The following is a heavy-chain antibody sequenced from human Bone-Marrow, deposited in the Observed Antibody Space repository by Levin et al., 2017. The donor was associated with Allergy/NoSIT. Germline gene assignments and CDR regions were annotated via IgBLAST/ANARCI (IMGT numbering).Heavy chain of an antibody. V-gene: IGHV3-23*01. CDR2: ISGSGAST. CDR3: AKGIDYGDYEFDS. Sequence: GGSLRLSCTLSGLTFSSYAMGWVRQAPGKGLEWVSAISGSGASTYDADFVKGRFAISRDNLVNTVYLQMNKLRREDTAVYYCAKGIDYGDYEFDSWGQGTLVSVSS. J-gene: IGHJ4*02. CDR1: GLTFSSYA. D-gene: IGHD4-17*01.